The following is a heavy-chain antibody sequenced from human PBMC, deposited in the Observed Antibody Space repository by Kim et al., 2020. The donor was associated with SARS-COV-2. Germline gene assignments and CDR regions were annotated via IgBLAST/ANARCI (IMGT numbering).Heavy chain of an antibody. Sequence: SVKVSCKASGGTFSSYAISWVRQAPGQGLEWIGGIIPIFGTANYAQKFQGRVTITADESTSTAYMELSSLRSEDTAVYYCASSCEMATCHHTNFDYWGQGTLVTVSS. J-gene: IGHJ4*02. CDR3: ASSCEMATCHHTNFDY. V-gene: IGHV1-69*13. D-gene: IGHD5-12*01. CDR2: IIPIFGTA. CDR1: GGTFSSYA.